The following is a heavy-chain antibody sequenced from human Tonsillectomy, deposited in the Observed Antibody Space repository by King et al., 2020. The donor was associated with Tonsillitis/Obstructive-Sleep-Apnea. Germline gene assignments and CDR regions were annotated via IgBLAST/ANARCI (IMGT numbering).Heavy chain of an antibody. V-gene: IGHV3-7*03. CDR3: ARDGVNAFDI. CDR2: INQDGSER. CDR1: AFSFSNYY. Sequence: EVQLVESGVGLVQPGGSLRLSCAASAFSFSNYYMSWVRQAPGKGLEWVANINQDGSERYYVDSVKGRFTISRDNAKNSLYLQMNSLRAEDTAVYYCARDGVNAFDIWGQGTMVTVSS. D-gene: IGHD3-16*01. J-gene: IGHJ3*02.